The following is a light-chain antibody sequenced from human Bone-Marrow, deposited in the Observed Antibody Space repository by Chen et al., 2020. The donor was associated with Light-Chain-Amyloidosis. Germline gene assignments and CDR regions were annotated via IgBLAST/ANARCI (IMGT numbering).Light chain of an antibody. CDR1: NIGSTS. CDR2: DDS. CDR3: QVWDRSSDRPV. Sequence: SYVLTQPSSVSVAPGQTATIACGGNNIGSTSVHWYQQTPDQAPLLVVYDDSDRPSGIPERLSGSNSGNTATLTISRVECGDESDYYCQVWDRSSDRPVFGGGTKLTVL. V-gene: IGLV3-21*02. J-gene: IGLJ3*02.